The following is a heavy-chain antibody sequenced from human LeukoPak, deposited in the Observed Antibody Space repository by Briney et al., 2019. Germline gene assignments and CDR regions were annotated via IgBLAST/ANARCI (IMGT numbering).Heavy chain of an antibody. CDR2: ISSSSGYI. CDR3: ARDNIVVASIDY. J-gene: IGHJ4*02. CDR1: GFSFCSYS. D-gene: IGHD2-2*01. Sequence: GGSLRLSCAASGFSFCSYSMNWVRQALGERGEWGSYISSSSGYIYYADSVKGRFTISRDNAKNSLYPQMNTLRAEHTPVYYCARDNIVVASIDYGGQGTLVTVPA. V-gene: IGHV3-21*01.